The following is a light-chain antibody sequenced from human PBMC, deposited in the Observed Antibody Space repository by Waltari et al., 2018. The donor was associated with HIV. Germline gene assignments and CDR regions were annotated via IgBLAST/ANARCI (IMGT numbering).Light chain of an antibody. Sequence: DLVMTQSPDSLAVSPGERATINCKSSQNVLYSSNNKNYVVWYQQKPGQPPKLLIYWASTRESGVPDRFSGSGSGKDFTLTITSLQAEDVAVYYCQQYYSTPWTFGQGTKVEIK. J-gene: IGKJ1*01. V-gene: IGKV4-1*01. CDR2: WAS. CDR3: QQYYSTPWT. CDR1: QNVLYSSNNKNY.